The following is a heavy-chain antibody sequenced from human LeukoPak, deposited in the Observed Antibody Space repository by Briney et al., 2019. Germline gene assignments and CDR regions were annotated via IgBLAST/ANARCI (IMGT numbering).Heavy chain of an antibody. CDR3: ARVTLAFDI. J-gene: IGHJ3*02. CDR2: IYYSGST. CDR1: GGSISSGSYF. V-gene: IGHV4-61*01. Sequence: SETLSLTCSVSGGSISSGSYFWGWIRQPPGKGLEWIGYIYYSGSTNYNPSLKSRVTISVDTSKNQFSLKLSSVTAADTAVYYCARVTLAFDIWGQGTMVTVSS.